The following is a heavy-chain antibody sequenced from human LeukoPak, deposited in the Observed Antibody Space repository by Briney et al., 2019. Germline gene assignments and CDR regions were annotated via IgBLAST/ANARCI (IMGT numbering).Heavy chain of an antibody. Sequence: GGSLRLSCAASGFTFSDYSMNWVRQAPGKGLEWISYIGIDSGNTNYADSVKGRFTISGDKAKNSLYLQMNSLRVEDTAVYYCARRDCVGDCYSNWFDPWGQGTLVTVSS. V-gene: IGHV3-48*01. CDR3: ARRDCVGDCYSNWFDP. CDR1: GFTFSDYS. CDR2: IGIDSGNT. D-gene: IGHD2-21*02. J-gene: IGHJ5*02.